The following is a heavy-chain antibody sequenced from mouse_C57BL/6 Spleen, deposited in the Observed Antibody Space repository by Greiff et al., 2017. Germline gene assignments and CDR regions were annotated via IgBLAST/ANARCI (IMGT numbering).Heavy chain of an antibody. CDR2: ISDGGSYT. V-gene: IGHV5-4*01. CDR1: GFTFSSYA. D-gene: IGHD2-3*01. J-gene: IGHJ4*01. Sequence: EVQLVESGGGLVKPGGSLKLSCAASGFTFSSYAMSWVRQTPEKRLEWVATISDGGSYTYYPDNVKGRFTISRDNAKNNLYLQMSHLKSEDTAMXYCASPYDGYYDYAMDYWGQGTSVTVSS. CDR3: ASPYDGYYDYAMDY.